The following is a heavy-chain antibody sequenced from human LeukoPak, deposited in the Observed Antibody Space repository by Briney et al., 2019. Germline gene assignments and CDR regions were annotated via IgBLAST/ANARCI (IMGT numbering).Heavy chain of an antibody. J-gene: IGHJ4*02. CDR2: INHSGST. Sequence: SETLSLTCAVYGGSFSGYYWSWIRQPPGKGLEWIGEINHSGSTNYNPSLKSRVTISVDTSKNQFSLKLSSVTAADTAVYYCARGSIAARQDFDYWGQGTLVTVSS. V-gene: IGHV4-34*01. CDR1: GGSFSGYY. D-gene: IGHD6-6*01. CDR3: ARGSIAARQDFDY.